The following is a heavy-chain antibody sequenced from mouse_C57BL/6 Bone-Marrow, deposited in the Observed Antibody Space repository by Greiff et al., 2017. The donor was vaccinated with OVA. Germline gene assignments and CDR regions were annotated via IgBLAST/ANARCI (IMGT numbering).Heavy chain of an antibody. CDR3: ARQEDYYGSSYDYFDD. V-gene: IGHV5-9*04. CDR1: GFTFSSYT. J-gene: IGHJ2*01. Sequence: EVKLMESGGGLVKPGGSLKLSCAASGFTFSSYTMSWVRQTPEKRLEWVATISGGGGNTYYPDSVKGRFTISRDNAKNTLYLQMSSLRSEDTAMYYCARQEDYYGSSYDYFDDWGKGTTLTVSS. D-gene: IGHD1-1*01. CDR2: ISGGGGNT.